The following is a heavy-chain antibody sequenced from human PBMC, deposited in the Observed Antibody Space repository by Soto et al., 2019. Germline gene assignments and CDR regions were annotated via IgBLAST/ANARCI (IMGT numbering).Heavy chain of an antibody. V-gene: IGHV3-23*01. J-gene: IGHJ6*02. CDR2: ISGSGGST. D-gene: IGHD3-3*01. Sequence: GSLRLSCAASGFTFSSYAMSWVRQAPGKGLEWVSAISGSGGSTYYADSVKGRFTISRDNSKNTLYLQMNSLRAEDTAVYYCAKDLRSYDFWSGYQYYYYYGMDVWGQGTTVTVSS. CDR1: GFTFSSYA. CDR3: AKDLRSYDFWSGYQYYYYYGMDV.